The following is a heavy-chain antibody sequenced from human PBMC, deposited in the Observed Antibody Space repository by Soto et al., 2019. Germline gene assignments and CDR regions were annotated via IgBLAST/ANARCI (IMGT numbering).Heavy chain of an antibody. D-gene: IGHD1-1*01. CDR3: ARDLWVEPELYYYGMDV. J-gene: IGHJ6*02. CDR1: GGSITDYS. CDR2: IFSSGST. Sequence: KTSETLSLTCTVSGGSITDYSWVWIRQPAGKGLEWIGRIFSSGSTNYNPSLKSRLTISVDTSKNHFSLRLTSVTAADTAVYYCARDLWVEPELYYYGMDVWGQGTTVTVSS. V-gene: IGHV4-4*07.